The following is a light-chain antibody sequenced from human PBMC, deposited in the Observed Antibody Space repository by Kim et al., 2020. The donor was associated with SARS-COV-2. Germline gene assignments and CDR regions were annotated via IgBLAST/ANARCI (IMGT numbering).Light chain of an antibody. Sequence: SSELTQDPAVSVALGQTVRITCQGDSLRSYYATWYPQKPGQASIVVIYGKNNLPSGIPDRFSGSSSGNTASLTITGTQAGDEADYYCNSRGSNDNVVFGGGTQLTL. CDR1: SLRSYY. J-gene: IGLJ2*01. CDR2: GKN. V-gene: IGLV3-19*01. CDR3: NSRGSNDNVV.